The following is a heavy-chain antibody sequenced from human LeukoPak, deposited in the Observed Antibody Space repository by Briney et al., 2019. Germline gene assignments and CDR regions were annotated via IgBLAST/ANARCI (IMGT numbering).Heavy chain of an antibody. V-gene: IGHV3-9*01. Sequence: GRSLRLSCAASGLTFDDYAMHWVQQAAGKGLEWVSGSSWNSGSIGYADSVKGRFTISRDNAKNSLYRQMNSLRAEDTALYYCAKERNNWNYGGGAFDIWGQGTMVTVSS. CDR2: SSWNSGSI. CDR3: AKERNNWNYGGGAFDI. CDR1: GLTFDDYA. D-gene: IGHD1-7*01. J-gene: IGHJ3*02.